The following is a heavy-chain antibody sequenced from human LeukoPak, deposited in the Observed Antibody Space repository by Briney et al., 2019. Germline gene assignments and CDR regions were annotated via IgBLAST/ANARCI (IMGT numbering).Heavy chain of an antibody. CDR2: TRTKARNYNT. J-gene: IGHJ4*02. CDR3: GRDSTIGYYWTV. Sequence: GGSLRLSCAASGFSVSEYFIDWLRQAPGKGLEWVSRTRTKARNYNTEYATSVKGRFTVSRDDSNNSVYLQMDSLRTDDTAVYYCGRDSTIGYYWTVWGQGTLVTVSS. D-gene: IGHD3-22*01. V-gene: IGHV3-72*01. CDR1: GFSVSEYF.